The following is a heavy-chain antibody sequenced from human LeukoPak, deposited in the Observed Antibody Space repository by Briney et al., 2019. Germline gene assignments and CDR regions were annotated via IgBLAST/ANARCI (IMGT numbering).Heavy chain of an antibody. J-gene: IGHJ4*02. CDR2: ISGCGSGSGGST. V-gene: IGHV3-23*01. Sequence: PGGSLRLSCAASGFTFSSYAMSWGRQAPGPGQEWVWGISGCGSGSGGSTYYADSVKGRFTISRDNSKNTLYLQMNSLRAEDTAVYYCARQHSSTWYVVGYWGQGTLVTVSS. CDR3: ARQHSSTWYVVGY. CDR1: GFTFSSYA. D-gene: IGHD6-13*01.